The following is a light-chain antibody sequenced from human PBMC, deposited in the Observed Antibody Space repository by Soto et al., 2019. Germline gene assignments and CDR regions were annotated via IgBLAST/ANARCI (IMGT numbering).Light chain of an antibody. V-gene: IGLV2-8*01. CDR2: EVT. Sequence: QSVLTQPPSASGSPGQSVTISCTGTSSDVGGYNYVSWYQQHLGKAPKLMIYEVTKRPSGVPDRFSGSKSGNTASLTVSGLQAEDEADYYCTSHAGINNVVFGGGTKLTVL. CDR1: SSDVGGYNY. CDR3: TSHAGINNVV. J-gene: IGLJ2*01.